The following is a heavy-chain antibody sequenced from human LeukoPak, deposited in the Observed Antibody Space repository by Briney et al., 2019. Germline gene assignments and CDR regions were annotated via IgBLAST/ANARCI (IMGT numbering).Heavy chain of an antibody. Sequence: GGSLRLSCAVSGFTFSSYGMSWVRQAPGKGLEWVSAISGSSGSTHYADSVEGRFTISRDNSKNTLYLQMNSLRAEDTAVYYCAKVYSSGWRDAFDIWGQGTMVTVSS. CDR1: GFTFSSYG. V-gene: IGHV3-23*01. CDR3: AKVYSSGWRDAFDI. D-gene: IGHD6-19*01. J-gene: IGHJ3*02. CDR2: ISGSSGST.